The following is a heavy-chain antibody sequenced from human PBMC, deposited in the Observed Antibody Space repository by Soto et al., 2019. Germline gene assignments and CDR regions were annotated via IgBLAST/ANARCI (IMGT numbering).Heavy chain of an antibody. D-gene: IGHD2-2*01. CDR3: ASSTYRYYGLDV. J-gene: IGHJ6*02. Sequence: SETLSLTCTVSGGSISSGGYYWSWIRQHPGKGLEWIGYIYYSGSTYYDPSLKSRVTISVDTSKNQFSLKLSSVTAADTAVYYCASSTYRYYGLDVWGPGTTVTVSS. CDR1: GGSISSGGYY. CDR2: IYYSGST. V-gene: IGHV4-31*03.